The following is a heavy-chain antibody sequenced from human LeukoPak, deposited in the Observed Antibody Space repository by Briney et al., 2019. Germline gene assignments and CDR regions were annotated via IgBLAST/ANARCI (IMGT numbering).Heavy chain of an antibody. CDR1: GDIVSSNSAA. J-gene: IGHJ3*02. CDR2: TYYRSKLYN. Sequence: RSQTLSLTCALSGDIVSSNSAAWNWIRQSPSRGLEWLERTYYRSKLYNDYAVSVKNRITINPDTSKNQFSLQLNSVTPEDTAVYYCARASIAVARGAFDIWGQGTMVTVSS. CDR3: ARASIAVARGAFDI. V-gene: IGHV6-1*01. D-gene: IGHD6-19*01.